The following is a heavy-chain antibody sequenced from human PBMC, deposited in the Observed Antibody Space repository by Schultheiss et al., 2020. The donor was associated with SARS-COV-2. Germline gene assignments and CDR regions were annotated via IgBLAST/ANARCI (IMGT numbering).Heavy chain of an antibody. CDR3: TRDRPPYGLALYFYYGMDV. CDR1: GYTFTSFG. D-gene: IGHD3-10*01. V-gene: IGHV1-18*01. J-gene: IGHJ6*02. CDR2: ISGYNENT. Sequence: ASVKVSCKASGYTFTSFGISWVRQAPGQGLEWMGWISGYNENTNYAQKFQDRVTMTTDTSTSTAYMELRSLRSDDTAVYYCTRDRPPYGLALYFYYGMDVWGQGTTVTVSS.